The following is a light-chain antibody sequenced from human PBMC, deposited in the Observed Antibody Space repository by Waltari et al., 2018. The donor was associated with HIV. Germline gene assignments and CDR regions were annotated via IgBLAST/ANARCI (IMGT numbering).Light chain of an antibody. CDR1: QGINNY. CDR2: DAY. J-gene: IGKJ4*01. V-gene: IGKV1-9*01. Sequence: DIRLTQSPSFLSASVGDRVTITCRASQGINNYLAWYQQKPGKAPKLVIFDAYSLQGGAPSRFSGGVSGADFTLTISSLQSEDFAIYYCQQNTLRPPLTFGGGTKVEIK. CDR3: QQNTLRPPLT.